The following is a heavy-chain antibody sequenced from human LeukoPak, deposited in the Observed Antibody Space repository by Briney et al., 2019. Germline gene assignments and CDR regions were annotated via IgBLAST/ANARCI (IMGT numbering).Heavy chain of an antibody. CDR1: GFTFSNAW. J-gene: IGHJ4*02. CDR2: IKSKTDGGTT. V-gene: IGHV3-15*01. D-gene: IGHD3-22*01. Sequence: GGSLRLSCAASGFTFSNAWVSWVRQAPGKGLEWVGRIKSKTDGGTTDYAAPVKGRFTISRDDSKNTLYLQMNSLKTEDTAVYYCTGHDYYDSSGYWPFDYWGQGTLVTVSS. CDR3: TGHDYYDSSGYWPFDY.